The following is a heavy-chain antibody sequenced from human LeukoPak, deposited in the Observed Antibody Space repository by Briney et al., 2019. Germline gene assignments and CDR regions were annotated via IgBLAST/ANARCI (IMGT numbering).Heavy chain of an antibody. Sequence: PGGSLRPSCAASGFTFSGSAMHWIRQASGKGLEWVGRIRSKANSYATAYAASVKGRFTISRDDSKNTAYLQMNSLKTEDTAVYYCTRSYDILTGYYTPYYYGMDVWGQGTTVTVSS. CDR1: GFTFSGSA. CDR2: IRSKANSYAT. V-gene: IGHV3-73*01. D-gene: IGHD3-9*01. J-gene: IGHJ6*02. CDR3: TRSYDILTGYYTPYYYGMDV.